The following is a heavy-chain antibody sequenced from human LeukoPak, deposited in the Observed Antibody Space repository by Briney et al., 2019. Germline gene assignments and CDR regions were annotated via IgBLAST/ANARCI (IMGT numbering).Heavy chain of an antibody. Sequence: ASVKVSCKASGGTFSSYAISWVRQAPGQGLEWMGGIIPIFGTANYAQKFQGRVTITTDESTSTAYMELSSLRPEDTAVYYCARTRGRYYDSSGYYPYYFDYWGQGTLVTVSS. J-gene: IGHJ4*02. CDR2: IIPIFGTA. V-gene: IGHV1-69*05. CDR1: GGTFSSYA. CDR3: ARTRGRYYDSSGYYPYYFDY. D-gene: IGHD3-22*01.